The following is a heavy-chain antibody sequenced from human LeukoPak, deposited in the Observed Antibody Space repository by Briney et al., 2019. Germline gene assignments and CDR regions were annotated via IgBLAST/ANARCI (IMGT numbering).Heavy chain of an antibody. CDR2: IRYDGSNK. J-gene: IGHJ4*02. Sequence: PGGSLRLSCAASGFTFSSYGMHWVRQAPGKGLEWVAFIRYDGSNKYYADSVKGRFTIPRDNSKNTLYLQMNSLRAEDTAVYYCAKDLGSSDHPGDYWGQGTLVTVSS. V-gene: IGHV3-30*02. CDR1: GFTFSSYG. D-gene: IGHD2-2*01. CDR3: AKDLGSSDHPGDY.